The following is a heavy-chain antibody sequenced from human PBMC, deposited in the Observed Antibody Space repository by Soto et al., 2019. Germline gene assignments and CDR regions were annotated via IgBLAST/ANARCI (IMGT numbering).Heavy chain of an antibody. D-gene: IGHD6-19*01. CDR1: GFTVSRNY. J-gene: IGHJ6*02. Sequence: PGGSLRLSCAASGFTVSRNYMSWVRQAQGKGLEWVSVIYSGGSTYYADSVKGRFTISRDNSKNTLYLQMNSLRAEDTAVYYCATGIAVAGDYYYYGMDVWGQGTTVTVSS. CDR3: ATGIAVAGDYYYYGMDV. CDR2: IYSGGST. V-gene: IGHV3-53*01.